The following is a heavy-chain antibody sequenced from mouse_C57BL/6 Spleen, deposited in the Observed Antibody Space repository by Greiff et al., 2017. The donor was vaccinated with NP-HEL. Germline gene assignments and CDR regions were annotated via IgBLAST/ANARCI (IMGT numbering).Heavy chain of an antibody. J-gene: IGHJ4*01. V-gene: IGHV6-6*01. D-gene: IGHD1-1*01. Sequence: EVKVVESGGGLVQPGGSMKLSCAASGFTFSDAWMDWVRQSPEKGLEWVAEIRNKANNHATYYAESVKGRFTISRDDSKSSVYLQMNSLRAEDTGIYYCTRRGYYGNAMDYWGQGTSVTVSS. CDR2: IRNKANNHAT. CDR3: TRRGYYGNAMDY. CDR1: GFTFSDAW.